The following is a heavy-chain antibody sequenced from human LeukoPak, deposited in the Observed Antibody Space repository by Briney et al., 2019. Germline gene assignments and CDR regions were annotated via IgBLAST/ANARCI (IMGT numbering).Heavy chain of an antibody. J-gene: IGHJ4*02. D-gene: IGHD3-22*01. CDR2: ISSSSSYI. CDR3: ARGPNYYDSSGYYVFFDY. CDR1: GFTFSSYS. Sequence: PGGSLRLSCVASGFTFSSYSMNWVRQAPGKGLEWVSSISSSSSYIYYADSVKGRFTISIDNAKKSLYLQMNSLRAEDTAVYYCARGPNYYDSSGYYVFFDYWGQGTLVTVSS. V-gene: IGHV3-21*01.